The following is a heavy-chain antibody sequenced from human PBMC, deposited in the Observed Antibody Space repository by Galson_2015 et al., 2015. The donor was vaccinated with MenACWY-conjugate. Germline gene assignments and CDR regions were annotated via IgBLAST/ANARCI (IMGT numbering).Heavy chain of an antibody. D-gene: IGHD3-22*01. CDR2: IGSGSSPI. CDR3: ARDYYDSHFDY. CDR1: GFSFSYYA. J-gene: IGHJ4*02. V-gene: IGHV3-48*04. Sequence: SLRLSCAASGFSFSYYAMNWVRQAPGKGLEWLSYIGSGSSPIYYADSVKGRFTISRDDAKNSLYLQMNSLRAEDTAVYYCARDYYDSHFDYWGQGTLVTASS.